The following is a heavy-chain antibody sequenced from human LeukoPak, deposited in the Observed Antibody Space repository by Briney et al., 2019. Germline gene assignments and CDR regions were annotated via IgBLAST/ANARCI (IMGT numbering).Heavy chain of an antibody. V-gene: IGHV3-74*01. Sequence: GGSLRLSCAASGFTFSNDWMHWVRQAPGKGLVWVSRMNTDGRTTYYADSVKGRFTISRDNAKSTLYLQMSGLRAEDTAVYYCARDLRGVFDFWGQGTLVTVAS. CDR1: GFTFSNDW. D-gene: IGHD3-10*01. CDR3: ARDLRGVFDF. J-gene: IGHJ4*02. CDR2: MNTDGRTT.